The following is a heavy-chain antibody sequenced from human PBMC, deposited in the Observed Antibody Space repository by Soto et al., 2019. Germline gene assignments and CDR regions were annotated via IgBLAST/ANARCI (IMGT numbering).Heavy chain of an antibody. D-gene: IGHD3-9*01. J-gene: IGHJ4*02. CDR1: GGSFSGYY. Sequence: SETLSLTCAVYGGSFSGYYWSWIRQPPGKGLEWIGEINHSGSTNYNPSLKSRVTISVDTSKNQFSLKLSSVTAADTAVYYCARGYFDWLPRAYYFDYWGQGTLVTVSS. V-gene: IGHV4-34*01. CDR3: ARGYFDWLPRAYYFDY. CDR2: INHSGST.